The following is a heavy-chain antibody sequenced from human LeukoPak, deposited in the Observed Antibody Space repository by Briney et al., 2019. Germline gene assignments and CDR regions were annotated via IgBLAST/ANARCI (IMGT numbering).Heavy chain of an antibody. Sequence: GGSLRLSCAASGFTFSIYGMPWVRQAPGKGLEWVAVIWYDGSKKYYAESVKGRFTISRDNSKNTLYLQMNSLRAEDMAVYYCARGNGYRYGYLDYCGQGALVTVSS. D-gene: IGHD5-18*01. CDR2: IWYDGSKK. CDR1: GFTFSIYG. J-gene: IGHJ4*02. V-gene: IGHV3-33*01. CDR3: ARGNGYRYGYLDY.